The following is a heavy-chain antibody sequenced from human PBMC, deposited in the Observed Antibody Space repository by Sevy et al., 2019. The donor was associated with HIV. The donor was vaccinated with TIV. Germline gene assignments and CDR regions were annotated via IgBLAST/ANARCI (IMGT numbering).Heavy chain of an antibody. CDR3: TTDFHVVVVAASKDY. Sequence: GGSLRLSCAASGFTFSNAWMSWVRQAPGKGLEWVGRIKSKTDGGTTDYAAPVKGRFTISRDDSKNTLYLQMNSLKTEDTAVYYCTTDFHVVVVAASKDYWGQGTLVTVSS. D-gene: IGHD2-15*01. V-gene: IGHV3-15*01. CDR1: GFTFSNAW. CDR2: IKSKTDGGTT. J-gene: IGHJ4*02.